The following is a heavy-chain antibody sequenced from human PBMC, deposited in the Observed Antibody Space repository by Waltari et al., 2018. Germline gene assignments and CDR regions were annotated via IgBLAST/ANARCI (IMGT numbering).Heavy chain of an antibody. CDR1: GGSISSGSYY. Sequence: QVQLQESGPGLVKPSQTLSLTCTVSGGSISSGSYYWSWIRQPAGKGLEWIGYIYTSGSTNYTPSLKSRVTISVDTSKNQFSLKLSSVTAADTAVYYCARQIAVAGTPYFDYWGQGTLVTVSS. CDR2: IYTSGST. CDR3: ARQIAVAGTPYFDY. V-gene: IGHV4-61*09. D-gene: IGHD6-19*01. J-gene: IGHJ4*02.